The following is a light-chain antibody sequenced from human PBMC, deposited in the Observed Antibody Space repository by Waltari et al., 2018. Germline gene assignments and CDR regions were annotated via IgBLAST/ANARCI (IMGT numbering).Light chain of an antibody. CDR1: WEYSGYV. Sequence: QAVLTQSPSDSASLGASVKLICTLRWEYSGYVIGWLQQKQGEAPRFLMRLTSDGIYNRGDGIPKRFSGSSSGAERYLTISDLQSEDEADYICQTWNNGIYFFGRGTRLTVL. CDR2: LTSDGIY. CDR3: QTWNNGIYF. V-gene: IGLV4-69*02. J-gene: IGLJ7*01.